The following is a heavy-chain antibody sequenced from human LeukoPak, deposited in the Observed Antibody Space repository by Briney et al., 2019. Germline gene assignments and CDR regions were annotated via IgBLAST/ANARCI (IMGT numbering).Heavy chain of an antibody. CDR3: ARDQLEWLARYYYMDV. J-gene: IGHJ6*03. V-gene: IGHV3-21*01. CDR1: GFTFSSYS. D-gene: IGHD3-3*01. CDR2: ISSSDTYI. Sequence: MAGGSLRLSCAASGFTFSSYSMNWVRQAPGKGLEWVSSISSSDTYIYHADSVKGRFTISRDNAKNSLYLQMNSLRAEDTAVYYCARDQLEWLARYYYMDVWGKGTTVTVSS.